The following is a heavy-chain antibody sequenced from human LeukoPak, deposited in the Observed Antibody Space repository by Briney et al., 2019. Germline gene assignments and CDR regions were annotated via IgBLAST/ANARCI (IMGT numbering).Heavy chain of an antibody. D-gene: IGHD2-2*01. CDR1: GFTFGDYA. V-gene: IGHV3-9*03. CDR2: ISWNSGDI. J-gene: IGHJ3*02. CDR3: AKGYGASCYEAFNI. Sequence: GGSLRLSCVASGFTFGDYAMHWVRQAPGKGLEWVSGISWNSGDIAYGDSVKGRFTITRDNAKNSLYLQLNSLRDEDMALYYCAKGYGASCYEAFNIWGQGTMVTVSS.